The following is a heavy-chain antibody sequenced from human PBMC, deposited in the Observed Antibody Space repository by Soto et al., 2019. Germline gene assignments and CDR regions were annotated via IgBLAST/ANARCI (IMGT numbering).Heavy chain of an antibody. D-gene: IGHD2-2*02. Sequence: GSLRLSCAASGFTFSSYSMNWVRQAPGKGLEWVSSISSSSSYIYYADSVKGRFTISRDNAKNSVYLQMNSLRAEDTAVYYCARDDCTSTTCYNPFDYWGQGTLVTVSS. J-gene: IGHJ4*02. V-gene: IGHV3-21*01. CDR3: ARDDCTSTTCYNPFDY. CDR1: GFTFSSYS. CDR2: ISSSSSYI.